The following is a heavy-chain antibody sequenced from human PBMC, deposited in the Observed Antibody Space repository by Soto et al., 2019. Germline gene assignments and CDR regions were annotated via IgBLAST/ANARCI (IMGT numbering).Heavy chain of an antibody. V-gene: IGHV3-73*01. CDR1: GFTFSGSA. Sequence: GGSLRLSCAASGFTFSGSAMHWVRQASGKGLEWVGRIRSKANSYATAYAASVKGRFTISRDDSKNTAYLQMNSLKTEDTAVYYCTRDIDYYGSGSAFDYWGQGTLVTVSS. CDR2: IRSKANSYAT. CDR3: TRDIDYYGSGSAFDY. D-gene: IGHD3-10*01. J-gene: IGHJ4*02.